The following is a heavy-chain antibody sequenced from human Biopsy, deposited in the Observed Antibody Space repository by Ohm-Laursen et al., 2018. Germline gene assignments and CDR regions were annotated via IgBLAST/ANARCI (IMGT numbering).Heavy chain of an antibody. CDR3: ARVVGAATGFDQ. D-gene: IGHD1-26*01. V-gene: IGHV4-59*01. CDR2: IWSSGTT. CDR1: GGSISDYY. J-gene: IGHJ4*02. Sequence: SETLSLTCSISGGSISDYYWNWIRQSPGKGLEWIGYIWSSGTTDYNPSLQSRVSMSLELSTDQFSLKVDSVTAADTAVYYCARVVGAATGFDQWGQGIPVTVSS.